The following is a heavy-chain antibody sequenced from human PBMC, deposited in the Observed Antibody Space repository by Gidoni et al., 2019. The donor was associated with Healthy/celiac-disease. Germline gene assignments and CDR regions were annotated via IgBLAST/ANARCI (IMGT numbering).Heavy chain of an antibody. CDR1: VFPFCIYA. J-gene: IGHJ6*02. V-gene: IGHV3-23*01. CDR3: AKSRSDFWSGYGHYYGMDV. D-gene: IGHD3-3*01. Sequence: EVQLLESGGGLVQPGGSLRLSCAAPVFPFCIYAMSWVRQAPGKGLEWVSAISGSGGSTYYADSVKGRFTISRDNSKNTLYLQMNSLRAEDTAVYYCAKSRSDFWSGYGHYYGMDVWGQGTTVTVSS. CDR2: ISGSGGST.